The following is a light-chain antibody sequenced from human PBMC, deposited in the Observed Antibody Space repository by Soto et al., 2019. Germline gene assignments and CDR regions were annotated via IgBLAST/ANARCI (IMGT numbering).Light chain of an antibody. CDR2: GAS. Sequence: EIVLTQSPGSLSLSPGERATLSCRASQSVSSGYLAWYQQKPGQAPRLLIYGASSRATGIPDRFSGSGSGTDFTLTISRLEPEDFAVYYCQQYGTSSYTFGQGTKLEIK. CDR1: QSVSSGY. J-gene: IGKJ2*01. V-gene: IGKV3-20*01. CDR3: QQYGTSSYT.